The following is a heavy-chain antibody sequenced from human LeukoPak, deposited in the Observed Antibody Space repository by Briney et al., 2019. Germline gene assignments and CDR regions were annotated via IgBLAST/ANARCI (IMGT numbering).Heavy chain of an antibody. CDR3: ATLDSSSSGYYFDY. Sequence: GGSLRLSRAASGFTFSSYAVSWVRQAPGKGLEGVSAISGSGGSTYYADSVKGRFTISRDNSKNTLYLQTNSLRAEDTAVYYCATLDSSSSGYYFDYWGQGTLVTVSS. D-gene: IGHD6-6*01. CDR2: ISGSGGST. CDR1: GFTFSSYA. J-gene: IGHJ4*02. V-gene: IGHV3-23*01.